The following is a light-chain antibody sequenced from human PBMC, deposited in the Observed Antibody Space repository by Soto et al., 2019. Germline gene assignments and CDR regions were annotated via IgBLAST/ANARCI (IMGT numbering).Light chain of an antibody. V-gene: IGKV3-15*01. Sequence: EIVMKHSRASLSVSPGEGVTLSFSASQSVRSELAWYQQKSGQPPRLLIYGASTRATGIPARFSGSGSGTEFTLTINDLQSEDFAVYYCQQYERWPPLTFGGGTKV. CDR3: QQYERWPPLT. CDR2: GAS. CDR1: QSVRSE. J-gene: IGKJ4*01.